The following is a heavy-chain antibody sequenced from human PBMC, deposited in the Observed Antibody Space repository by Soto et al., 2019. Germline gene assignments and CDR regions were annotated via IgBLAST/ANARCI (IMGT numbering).Heavy chain of an antibody. J-gene: IGHJ2*01. CDR1: GGTFSSYA. V-gene: IGHV1-69*12. CDR3: ARDVRPYSSTVREWYFDL. D-gene: IGHD6-13*01. CDR2: IIPIFGTA. Sequence: QVQLVQSGAEVKKPGSSEKVSCKASGGTFSSYAISWVRQAPGQGLEWMGGIIPIFGTANYAQKFQGRATITADESTSTAYMELSSLRSEDTAVYYCARDVRPYSSTVREWYFDLWGRGTLVTVSS.